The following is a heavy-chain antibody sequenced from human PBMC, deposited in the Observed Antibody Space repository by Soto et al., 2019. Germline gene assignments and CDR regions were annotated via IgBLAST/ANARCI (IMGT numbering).Heavy chain of an antibody. CDR1: GGSFSGYY. V-gene: IGHV4-34*01. D-gene: IGHD3-10*01. CDR3: ARGSNGSGSQTPYYFDY. J-gene: IGHJ4*02. Sequence: SETLSLTCAVYGGSFSGYYWSWIRQPPGKGLEWIGEINHSGSTNYNPSLKSRVTISVDTSKNQFSLKLSSVTAADTAVYHCARGSNGSGSQTPYYFDYWGQGTLVTVSS. CDR2: INHSGST.